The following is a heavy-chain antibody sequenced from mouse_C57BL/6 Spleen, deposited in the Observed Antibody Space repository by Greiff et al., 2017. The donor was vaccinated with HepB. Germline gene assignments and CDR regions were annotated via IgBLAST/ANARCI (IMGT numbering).Heavy chain of an antibody. CDR1: GFNIKDDY. D-gene: IGHD1-1*01. CDR2: IDPENGDT. V-gene: IGHV14-4*01. J-gene: IGHJ4*01. CDR3: TVVASPGSMDY. Sequence: EVQLQQSGAELVRPGASVKLSCTASGFNIKDDYMHWVKQRPEQGLEWIGWIDPENGDTEYASKFQGKATITADTSSNTAYLQLSSLTSEDTAVYYCTVVASPGSMDYWGQGTSVTVSS.